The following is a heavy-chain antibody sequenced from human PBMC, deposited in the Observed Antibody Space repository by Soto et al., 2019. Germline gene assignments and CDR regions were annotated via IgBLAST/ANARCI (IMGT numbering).Heavy chain of an antibody. J-gene: IGHJ2*01. D-gene: IGHD6-19*01. Sequence: QVQLVQSGAEVKKPGSSVKVSCKASGGTFSSYAISWVRQAPGQGLEWMGGIIPIFGTANYAQKFQGRVTITADESTSTAYMELSSLRSADTAVYYCARGASAVAGTWYFDLWGRGTLVTVSS. CDR3: ARGASAVAGTWYFDL. CDR2: IIPIFGTA. V-gene: IGHV1-69*01. CDR1: GGTFSSYA.